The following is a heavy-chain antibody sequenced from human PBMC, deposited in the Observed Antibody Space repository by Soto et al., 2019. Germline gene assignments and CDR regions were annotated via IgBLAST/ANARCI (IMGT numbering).Heavy chain of an antibody. CDR1: GGSISSGGYY. CDR3: ARCPDYTNNFRFCY. CDR2: IYDSGST. J-gene: IGHJ4*02. V-gene: IGHV4-31*03. D-gene: IGHD4-4*01. Sequence: QVQLQESGPGLVKPSQTLSLTCTVSGGSISSGGYYWSRIRQHPGKGLEWIGYIYDSGSTYYNPSLKSRVIILVDTSKNQLSLKLSSVTAADTAMYFCARCPDYTNNFRFCYWGQGTLVTVSS.